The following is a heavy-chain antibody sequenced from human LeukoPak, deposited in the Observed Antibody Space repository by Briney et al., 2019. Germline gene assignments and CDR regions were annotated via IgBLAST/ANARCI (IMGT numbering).Heavy chain of an antibody. CDR1: GYTFTSYG. D-gene: IGHD1-26*01. V-gene: IGHV1-18*01. J-gene: IGHJ4*02. Sequence: ASVKVSCKASGYTFTSYGIGWVRQAPGQGLEWMGWISAYNGNTNYAQKFQGRVTITADKSTSTAYMELSSLRSEDTAVYYCARNTGASEGWGQGTLVTVSS. CDR3: ARNTGASEG. CDR2: ISAYNGNT.